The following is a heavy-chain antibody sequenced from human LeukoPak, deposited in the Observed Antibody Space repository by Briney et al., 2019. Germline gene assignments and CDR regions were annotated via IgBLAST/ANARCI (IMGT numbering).Heavy chain of an antibody. V-gene: IGHV3-48*03. CDR3: ARDDGDYAFDY. CDR1: GFTFSSYE. Sequence: GGSLRLSCAASGFTFSSYEMNWVRQAPGKGLEGVSYISSSGSTIYYADSVKGRFTISRDNAKNSLYLQMNSLRAEDTAVYYCARDDGDYAFDYWGQGTLVTVSS. J-gene: IGHJ4*02. CDR2: ISSSGSTI. D-gene: IGHD4-17*01.